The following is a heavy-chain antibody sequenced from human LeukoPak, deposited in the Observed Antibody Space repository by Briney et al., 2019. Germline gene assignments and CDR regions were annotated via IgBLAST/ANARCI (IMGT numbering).Heavy chain of an antibody. V-gene: IGHV3-23*01. CDR2: ISGSGGST. CDR3: AKTGSALESLVGELLYFDY. D-gene: IGHD3-10*01. CDR1: GFTFSSYA. J-gene: IGHJ4*02. Sequence: GGSLRLSCAASGFTFSSYAMSWVRQAPGKGLEWVSAISGSGGSTNYADSVKGRFTITRDNSKNTLYLQMNSLRAEDTAVYYCAKTGSALESLVGELLYFDYWGQGTLVTVSS.